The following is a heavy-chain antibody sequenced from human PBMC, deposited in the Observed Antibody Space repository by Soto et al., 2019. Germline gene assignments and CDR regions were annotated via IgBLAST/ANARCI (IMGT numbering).Heavy chain of an antibody. CDR3: ARDKTQGAGGFDP. J-gene: IGHJ5*02. CDR1: GLEVSYNY. CDR2: LYNSETT. V-gene: IGHV3-53*01. Sequence: GGSLRLSCAASGLEVSYNYMNWVRQAPGKGLEWVSVLYNSETTYYAESVKGRFTISRDTVKNTVYLEMNNLRVDDTAVYYCARDKTQGAGGFDPWGRGTLVTVSS.